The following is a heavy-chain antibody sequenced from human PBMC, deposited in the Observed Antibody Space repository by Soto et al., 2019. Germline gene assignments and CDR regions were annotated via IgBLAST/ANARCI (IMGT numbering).Heavy chain of an antibody. J-gene: IGHJ4*02. D-gene: IGHD6-25*01. Sequence: EVQLLESGGGLVQPGRSLRLSCAASGFTFSNYAMSWVRQAPGQGLDWVTAISGSGRTTYYADSVKGRFTISRDNSKNTLFLQMNILRAEDAAVYYCAKFFVETGSNSGWPWSFHYWGQGTLVTVSS. CDR2: ISGSGRTT. V-gene: IGHV3-23*01. CDR3: AKFFVETGSNSGWPWSFHY. CDR1: GFTFSNYA.